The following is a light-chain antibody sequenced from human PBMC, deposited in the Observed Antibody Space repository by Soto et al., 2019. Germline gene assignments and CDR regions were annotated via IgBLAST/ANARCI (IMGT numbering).Light chain of an antibody. CDR1: KLGDKY. J-gene: IGLJ3*02. CDR2: QDN. Sequence: SYELTQPPSVSVSPGQTAIITCSGDKLGDKYGCWYQQKPGQSPVLVIYQDNKRPSGIPERFSGSNSGNTATLTISGTQAMDEADYYCQAWDSVTAWVFGGGTKVTVL. V-gene: IGLV3-1*01. CDR3: QAWDSVTAWV.